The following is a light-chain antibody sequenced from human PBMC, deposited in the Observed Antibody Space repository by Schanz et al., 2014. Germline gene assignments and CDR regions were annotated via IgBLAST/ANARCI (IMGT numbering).Light chain of an antibody. CDR3: QQYYTTPPT. Sequence: DFVMTQSPDSLAVSLGERATINCKSSQSILFSSDNRNYLAWYQQKPGQPPKLLISWASTRESGVPDRFSGSGSGTDFTLTISSLQAEDVAVYYCQQYYTTPPTFGQGTKVEVK. V-gene: IGKV4-1*01. CDR1: QSILFSSDNRNY. J-gene: IGKJ1*01. CDR2: WAS.